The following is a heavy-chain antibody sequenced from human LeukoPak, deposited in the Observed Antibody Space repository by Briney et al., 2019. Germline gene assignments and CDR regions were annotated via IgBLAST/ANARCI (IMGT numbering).Heavy chain of an antibody. CDR1: GGSFSGYY. CDR3: ARGRYYYDSSGYPYNWFDP. CDR2: IYHGGST. D-gene: IGHD3-22*01. V-gene: IGHV4-59*01. Sequence: PSETLSLTCAVYGGSFSGYYWSWIRQPAGKGLEWIGYIYHGGSTNYNPSLKSRVTISGDTSKNKFFLNLSSVTAADTAMYYCARGRYYYDSSGYPYNWFDPWGQGTLVTVSS. J-gene: IGHJ5*02.